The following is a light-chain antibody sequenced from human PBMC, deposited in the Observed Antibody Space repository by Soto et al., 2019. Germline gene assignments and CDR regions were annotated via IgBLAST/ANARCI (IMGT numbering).Light chain of an antibody. CDR3: QQRGYT. V-gene: IGKV3-11*01. J-gene: IGKJ2*01. CDR2: DAS. Sequence: EIVLTQSPATLSLSPGERATLSCRACQSVSSYLAWYQQKPGQAPRLLIYDASTRATGIPARFRGSGSGTDFTLSISSLEPEDFAVYYCQQRGYTFGQGTKLEI. CDR1: QSVSSY.